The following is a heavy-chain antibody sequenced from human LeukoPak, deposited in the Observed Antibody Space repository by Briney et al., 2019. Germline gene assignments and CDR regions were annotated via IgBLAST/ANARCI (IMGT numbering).Heavy chain of an antibody. D-gene: IGHD3-9*01. Sequence: ASVKVSCKASGYTFTGYYMHWVRQAPGQGLEWMGWINPNSGGTNYAQKFQGRVTMTRDTSISTAYMELSRLRSDDTAVYYCARGFHDILTGANWFDPWSQGTLVTVSS. CDR2: INPNSGGT. CDR3: ARGFHDILTGANWFDP. J-gene: IGHJ5*02. CDR1: GYTFTGYY. V-gene: IGHV1-2*02.